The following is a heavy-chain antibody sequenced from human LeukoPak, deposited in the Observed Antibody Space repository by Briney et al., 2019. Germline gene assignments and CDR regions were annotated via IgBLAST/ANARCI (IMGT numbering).Heavy chain of an antibody. D-gene: IGHD3-16*02. V-gene: IGHV4-34*01. Sequence: LSETLSLTCAVYGGSFSGYYWSWIRQPPGKGLEWIGEINHSGSTNYNPSLKSRVTISVDTSKSQFSLKLSSVTAADTAVYYCARGRGSTFGGVIVKGFDYWGQGTLVTVSS. J-gene: IGHJ4*02. CDR2: INHSGST. CDR3: ARGRGSTFGGVIVKGFDY. CDR1: GGSFSGYY.